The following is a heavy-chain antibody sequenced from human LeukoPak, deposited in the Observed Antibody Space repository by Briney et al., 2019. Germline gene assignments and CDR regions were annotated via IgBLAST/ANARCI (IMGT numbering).Heavy chain of an antibody. Sequence: SETLSLTCTVSGGSISSYHWGWIRQPPGKGLEWIGYIFTSGSTNYNASLKSRVTISVDTSKNQFSLNLSSVTAADTAVYYCARESGAASTLWGQGTLVTVSS. V-gene: IGHV4-4*08. CDR2: IFTSGST. D-gene: IGHD6-13*01. CDR1: GGSISSYH. CDR3: ARESGAASTL. J-gene: IGHJ4*02.